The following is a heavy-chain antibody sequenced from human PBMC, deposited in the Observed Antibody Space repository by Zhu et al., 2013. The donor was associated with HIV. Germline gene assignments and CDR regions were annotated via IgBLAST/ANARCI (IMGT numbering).Heavy chain of an antibody. CDR2: INPRNGDT. V-gene: IGHV1-2*07. Sequence: QVQLVQSGAEMKSPRASVRISCRASGYIFIDYYLHWVRQAPGQGPESMGWINPRNGDTKYAPNFQGRLTLTRDTSISTIYMVLNSLTSEDTAVYYCARDHTISYAYDVWGQGTRVSVSS. J-gene: IGHJ3*01. CDR3: ARDHTISYAYDV. CDR1: GYIFIDYY.